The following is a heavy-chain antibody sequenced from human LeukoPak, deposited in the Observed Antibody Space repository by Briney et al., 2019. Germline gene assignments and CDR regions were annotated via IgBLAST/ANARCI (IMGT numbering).Heavy chain of an antibody. D-gene: IGHD6-25*01. CDR3: AKRLPHNFDY. V-gene: IGHV3-23*01. CDR1: GFTFSTYA. J-gene: IGHJ4*02. CDR2: ILDNGSNT. Sequence: GGSLRLSCAASGFTFSTYAMSWVRQAPGRGPEWLALILDNGSNTFYADSVKGRFTISRDNPKNTLFLHMNSLRAEDTAVYYCAKRLPHNFDYWGQGTLVTVSS.